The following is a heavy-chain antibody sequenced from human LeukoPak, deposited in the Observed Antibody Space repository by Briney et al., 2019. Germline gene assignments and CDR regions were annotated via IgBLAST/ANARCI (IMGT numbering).Heavy chain of an antibody. Sequence: QTGGSLRLSCAASGFTVSSNYMSWVRQAPGKGLEWVSVIYSGGSTYYADSVKGRFTISRDNSKNTLYLQMNSLRAEDTAVYHCARGTTDLYYYYYMDVWGKGTTVTVSS. CDR3: ARGTTDLYYYYYMDV. CDR2: IYSGGST. J-gene: IGHJ6*03. D-gene: IGHD4-11*01. CDR1: GFTVSSNY. V-gene: IGHV3-53*01.